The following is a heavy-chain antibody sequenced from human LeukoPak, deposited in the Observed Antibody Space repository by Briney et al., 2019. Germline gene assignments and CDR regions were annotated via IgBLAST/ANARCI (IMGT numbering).Heavy chain of an antibody. CDR1: GFSVTSNG. J-gene: IGHJ4*02. CDR2: ISSNGIDT. V-gene: IGHV3-64*01. CDR3: ARDESIAAAGMGGYYFDY. D-gene: IGHD6-13*01. Sequence: PGGSLRLSCVASGFSVTSNGMHWVRQAPGKGLEDVSAISSNGIDTYYANSVKGRFTVSRDISKNTVYLQMGSLRAEDTAVYYCARDESIAAAGMGGYYFDYWGQGTLVTVSS.